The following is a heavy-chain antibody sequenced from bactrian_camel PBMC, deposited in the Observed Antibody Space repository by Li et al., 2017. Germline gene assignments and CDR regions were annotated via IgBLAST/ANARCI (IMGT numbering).Heavy chain of an antibody. CDR3: ARGPENLWEYGC. Sequence: QVQLVESGGGLVQPGESLRLSCLASGITFSRHDMSWVRQAPGKEVEWVAGITSLPSLFRAASYADSVKGRFTISRDNAKNTLYLQMNSLKTEDTAVYYCARGPENLWEYGCWGQGTQVTVS. J-gene: IGHJ4*01. V-gene: IGHV3S6*01. CDR1: GITFSRHD. CDR2: ITSLPSLFRAA.